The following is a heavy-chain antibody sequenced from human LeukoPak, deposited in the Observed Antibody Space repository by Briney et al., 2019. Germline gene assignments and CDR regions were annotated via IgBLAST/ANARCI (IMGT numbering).Heavy chain of an antibody. CDR3: ARDPGVEDGSRV. Sequence: GGSLRLSCAASGFTVSSNYMSWVRQAPGKGLEWVSVIYSGGSTYYADSVKGRFTISRDNSKKTLYLQMNSLRAEDTAVYYCARDPGVEDGSRVWGQGTLVTVSS. J-gene: IGHJ4*02. CDR1: GFTVSSNY. D-gene: IGHD2-15*01. CDR2: IYSGGST. V-gene: IGHV3-53*01.